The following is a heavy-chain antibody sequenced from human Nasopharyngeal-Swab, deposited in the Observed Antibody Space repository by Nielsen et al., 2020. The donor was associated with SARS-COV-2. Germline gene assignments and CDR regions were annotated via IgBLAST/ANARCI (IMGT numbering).Heavy chain of an antibody. V-gene: IGHV3-21*01. CDR2: ISSSSSCI. Sequence: GESLKISCAASGFTFSSYSMNWVRQAPGKGLEWVSSISSSSSCIYYADSVKGRFTISRDNAKNSLYLQMNSLRAEDTAVYYCARGQAGYCSSTSCYPYYYYYYMDVWGKGTTVTVSS. J-gene: IGHJ6*03. CDR1: GFTFSSYS. D-gene: IGHD2-2*01. CDR3: ARGQAGYCSSTSCYPYYYYYYMDV.